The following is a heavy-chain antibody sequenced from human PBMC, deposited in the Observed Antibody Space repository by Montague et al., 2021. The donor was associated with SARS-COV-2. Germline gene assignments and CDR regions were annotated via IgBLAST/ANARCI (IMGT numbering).Heavy chain of an antibody. D-gene: IGHD6-13*01. CDR1: GFTFSSYA. CDR2: ISYDGSNK. CDR3: ARDVFPPSSWPAEYFQH. J-gene: IGHJ1*01. Sequence: SLRLSCAASGFTFSSYAMHWVRQASGKGLEWVAVISYDGSNKYYADSVKSRFTISRDNSKNTLYPQMNSLRAEDTAVYYCARDVFPPSSWPAEYFQHWGQGTLVTVSS. V-gene: IGHV3-30-3*01.